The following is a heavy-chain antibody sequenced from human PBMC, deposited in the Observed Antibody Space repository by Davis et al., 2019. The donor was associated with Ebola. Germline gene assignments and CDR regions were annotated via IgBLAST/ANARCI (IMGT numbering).Heavy chain of an antibody. Sequence: SETLSLTCAVSAGSISRSNWWSWVRQPPGKGLEWIGDIFHTGITNYNSSLKSRVTISVDKSKNQFSLKLSSVTAADTAVYYCARGRDSAKSGVYWGQGTLVTVSS. CDR2: IFHTGIT. V-gene: IGHV4-4*02. J-gene: IGHJ4*02. CDR1: AGSISRSNW. CDR3: ARGRDSAKSGVY. D-gene: IGHD1-26*01.